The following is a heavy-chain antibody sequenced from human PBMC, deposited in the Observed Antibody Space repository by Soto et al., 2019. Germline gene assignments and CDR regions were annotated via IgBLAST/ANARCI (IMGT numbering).Heavy chain of an antibody. CDR2: ISSSSSYI. V-gene: IGHV3-21*01. Sequence: PGGSLRLSCAASGFTFSSYSMNWVRQAPGKGLEWVSSISSSSSYIYYADSVKGRFTISRDNAKNSLYLQMNSLRAEDTAVYYCAKDSTDYIWGSYRYYNWFDPWGQGTLVTVSS. D-gene: IGHD3-16*02. CDR3: AKDSTDYIWGSYRYYNWFDP. J-gene: IGHJ5*02. CDR1: GFTFSSYS.